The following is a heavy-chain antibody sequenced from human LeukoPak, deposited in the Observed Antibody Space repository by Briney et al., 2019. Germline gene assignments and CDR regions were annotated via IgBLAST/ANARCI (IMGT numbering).Heavy chain of an antibody. CDR3: ARDLSGGGLDY. CDR2: ISSNGGST. V-gene: IGHV3-64*01. D-gene: IGHD3-10*01. Sequence: GGSLRLSCAASGFTFSVSLMHWVRQAPGKGLEYVSVISSNGGSTSYANSVKGRFTISRDNSKNTLYLQMGSLRAEDMSVYYCARDLSGGGLDYWGQGTLVTVSS. J-gene: IGHJ4*02. CDR1: GFTFSVSL.